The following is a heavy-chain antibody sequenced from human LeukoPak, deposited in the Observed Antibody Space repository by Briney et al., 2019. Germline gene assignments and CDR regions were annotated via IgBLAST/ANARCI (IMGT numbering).Heavy chain of an antibody. J-gene: IGHJ6*03. CDR1: GFTFSVYY. Sequence: GGSLRLSCAASGFTFSVYYMSWIRQAPGKGLEWVSYISSSGSTIYYADSVKGRFTISRDNAKNSLYLQMNSLRAEDTAVYYCARDLAARHFYYYYMDVWGKGTTVTVSS. CDR3: ARDLAARHFYYYYMDV. CDR2: ISSSGSTI. D-gene: IGHD6-6*01. V-gene: IGHV3-11*01.